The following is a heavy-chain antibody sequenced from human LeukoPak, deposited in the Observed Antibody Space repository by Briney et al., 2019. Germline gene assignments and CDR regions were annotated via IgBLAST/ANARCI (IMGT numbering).Heavy chain of an antibody. Sequence: PGGSLRLSCAASGFTFSSYEMNWVRQAPGKGLEWVSYISSSGSTIYYADSVKGRFTISRDNSKNTLYLQMNSLRPEDTAVYYCAKGWDVDTAIDYWGQGTLVTVSS. D-gene: IGHD5-18*01. CDR1: GFTFSSYE. J-gene: IGHJ4*02. V-gene: IGHV3-48*03. CDR2: ISSSGSTI. CDR3: AKGWDVDTAIDY.